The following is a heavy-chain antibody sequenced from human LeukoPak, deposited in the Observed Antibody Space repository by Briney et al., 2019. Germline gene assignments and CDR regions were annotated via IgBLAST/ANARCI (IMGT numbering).Heavy chain of an antibody. J-gene: IGHJ3*02. D-gene: IGHD3-16*01. CDR1: GXTFSSYT. V-gene: IGHV3-64*01. CDR3: ARERRGDDAFDI. CDR2: ISTNGGRT. Sequence: PGGSLRLSCAASGXTFSSYTMNWVRQAPGKGLESVSTISTNGGRTYYANSVKGRFTISRDNSKNAVYLQMGSLRAEDMAVYYCARERRGDDAFDIWGQGTMVTVSS.